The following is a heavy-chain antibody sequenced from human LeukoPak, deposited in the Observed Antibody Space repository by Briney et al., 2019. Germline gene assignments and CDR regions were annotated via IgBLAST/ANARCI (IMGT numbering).Heavy chain of an antibody. J-gene: IGHJ4*02. CDR3: ARVYEQQLVHDY. Sequence: GRSLRLSCAASGFTFSSYAMHWVRQAPGKGLEWVTIISYDGTNKYYADSVKGRFTISRDNAKNSLYLQMNSLRAEDTAVYYCARVYEQQLVHDYWGQGTLVTVSS. CDR1: GFTFSSYA. CDR2: ISYDGTNK. V-gene: IGHV3-30*04. D-gene: IGHD6-13*01.